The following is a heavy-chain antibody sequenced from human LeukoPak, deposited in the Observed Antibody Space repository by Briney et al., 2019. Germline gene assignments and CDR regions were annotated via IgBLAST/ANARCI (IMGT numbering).Heavy chain of an antibody. CDR2: ISSSGSTI. Sequence: GGSLRLSCAASGFTFSDYYMSCIRQAPGKGLEWVSYISSSGSTIYYADSVKGRFTISRDSAKNSLYLQMNSLRAEDTAVYSCARGRDGYNSGAFDIWGQGTMVTVSS. V-gene: IGHV3-11*04. CDR1: GFTFSDYY. D-gene: IGHD5-24*01. J-gene: IGHJ3*02. CDR3: ARGRDGYNSGAFDI.